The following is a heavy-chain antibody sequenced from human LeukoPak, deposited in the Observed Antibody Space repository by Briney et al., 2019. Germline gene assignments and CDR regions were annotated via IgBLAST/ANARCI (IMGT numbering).Heavy chain of an antibody. CDR1: GGSFSGYY. V-gene: IGHV4-34*01. CDR3: ARHSTFFGVVIIKGRVRGPFDY. J-gene: IGHJ4*02. D-gene: IGHD3-3*01. CDR2: INHSGST. Sequence: SETLSLTCAVYGGSFSGYYWSWIRNPPGKGLEWFGEINHSGSTNYNPSLKSRVTISVDTSKNQFSLKLGSVTAADTAVYYCARHSTFFGVVIIKGRVRGPFDYWGQGTLVTVSS.